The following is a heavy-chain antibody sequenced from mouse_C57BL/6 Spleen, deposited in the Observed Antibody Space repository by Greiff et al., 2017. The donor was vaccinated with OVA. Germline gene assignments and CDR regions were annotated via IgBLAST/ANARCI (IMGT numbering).Heavy chain of an antibody. D-gene: IGHD3-3*01. CDR3: ARSRDVGYFDV. Sequence: VQLQQSGAELVMPGASVKLSCKASGYTFTSYWMHWVKQRPGQGLEWIGEIDPSDSYTNYNQKFKGKSTLTVDKSSSTAYMQLSSLTSEDSAVYYCARSRDVGYFDVWGTGTTVTVSS. J-gene: IGHJ1*03. CDR1: GYTFTSYW. V-gene: IGHV1-69*01. CDR2: IDPSDSYT.